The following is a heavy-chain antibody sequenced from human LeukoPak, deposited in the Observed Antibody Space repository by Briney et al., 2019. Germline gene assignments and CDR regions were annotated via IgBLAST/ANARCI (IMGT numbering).Heavy chain of an antibody. D-gene: IGHD3-10*01. CDR1: GFTFSSYG. V-gene: IGHV3-33*01. Sequence: GRSLRLSCAASGFTFSSYGMHWVRQAPGKGLEGVAVIWYDGSNKYYADSVKGRFTISRDNSKNTLYLQMNSLRAEDTAVYYCARGYGSGNDFDYWGQGTLVTVSS. J-gene: IGHJ4*02. CDR3: ARGYGSGNDFDY. CDR2: IWYDGSNK.